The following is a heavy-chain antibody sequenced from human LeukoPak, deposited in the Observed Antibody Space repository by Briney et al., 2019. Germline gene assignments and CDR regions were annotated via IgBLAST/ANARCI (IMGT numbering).Heavy chain of an antibody. CDR3: AKGYYDSSGYYFDD. CDR1: GFTFSNYA. CDR2: IVGSGATT. V-gene: IGHV3-23*01. Sequence: TGGSLRLSCAASGFTFSNYAMTWVRQAPGKRLEWVSTIVGSGATTYYADSVKGRFTISRDNSKNTLYLQMNSLRAEDTAVYYCAKGYYDSSGYYFDDWGQGTLVTVSS. J-gene: IGHJ4*02. D-gene: IGHD3-22*01.